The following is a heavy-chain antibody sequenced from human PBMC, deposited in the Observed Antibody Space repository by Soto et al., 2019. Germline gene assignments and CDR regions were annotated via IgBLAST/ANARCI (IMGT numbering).Heavy chain of an antibody. CDR1: GYTFTSYY. Sequence: QVQLVQSGAEVKKPGASVKVSCKASGYTFTSYYMHWVRQAPGQGLEWMGIINPSGGSTSYAQKFQGRVTRTRDTSTSTGYMVLSSLRSEDTAVYYCARELDYYMIVGAFDIWGQGTMVTVSS. CDR2: INPSGGST. CDR3: ARELDYYMIVGAFDI. D-gene: IGHD3-22*01. V-gene: IGHV1-46*03. J-gene: IGHJ3*02.